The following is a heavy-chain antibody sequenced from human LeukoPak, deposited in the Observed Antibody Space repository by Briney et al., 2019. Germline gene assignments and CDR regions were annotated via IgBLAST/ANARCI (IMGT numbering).Heavy chain of an antibody. Sequence: GVSLRLSCAASGFTFSSYAMSWVRQAPGKGLEWVSAISGSGGSTYYADSVKGRFTISRDNSKNTLYLQMNSLRAEDTAVYYCATERLTVTTRGDAFDIWGQGTMVTVSS. CDR2: ISGSGGST. V-gene: IGHV3-23*01. CDR3: ATERLTVTTRGDAFDI. D-gene: IGHD4-17*01. CDR1: GFTFSSYA. J-gene: IGHJ3*02.